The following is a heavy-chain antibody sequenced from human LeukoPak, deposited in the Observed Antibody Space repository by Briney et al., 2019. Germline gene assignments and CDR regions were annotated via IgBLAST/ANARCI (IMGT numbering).Heavy chain of an antibody. D-gene: IGHD4-17*01. CDR3: ARRPTTVTYFDY. J-gene: IGHJ4*02. CDR1: GFTFSSYA. Sequence: PGGSLGLSCAASGFTFSSYAMSWVRLAPGKGLGWVSATSGSGGNTYYTDSVKGRFTISRDNSKNTLYLQMNSLRAEDPALYYCARRPTTVTYFDYWGQGTLVTVSS. V-gene: IGHV3-23*01. CDR2: TSGSGGNT.